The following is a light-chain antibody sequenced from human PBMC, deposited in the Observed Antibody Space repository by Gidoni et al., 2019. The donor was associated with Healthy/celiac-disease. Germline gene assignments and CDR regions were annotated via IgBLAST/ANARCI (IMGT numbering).Light chain of an antibody. V-gene: IGLV1-47*01. CDR3: AAGYDSLSGHVV. CDR1: SSNIGSNY. J-gene: IGLJ2*01. Sequence: SVLTPPPSASGTPGERVTLSCSGSSSNIGSNYVYWYQQLPGAAPKLLIYRNNQRPSGVPDLFSGSKSGTSASLASSGLRSEDEADYYCAAGYDSLSGHVVFGGGTKLTVL. CDR2: RNN.